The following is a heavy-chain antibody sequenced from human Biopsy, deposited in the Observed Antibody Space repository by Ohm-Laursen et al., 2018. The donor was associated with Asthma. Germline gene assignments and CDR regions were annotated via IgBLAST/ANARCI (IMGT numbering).Heavy chain of an antibody. J-gene: IGHJ6*02. CDR3: ASGPQWSGLDV. D-gene: IGHD2-8*01. CDR2: IPQGGAT. V-gene: IGHV4-34*01. Sequence: TLSLTWAYRGSFRGYVWTWIRQPPGKGLEWIGEIPQGGATTFNPSLKSRVTISIDPSKSQFSLRLTSMTAADTAVYYCASGPQWSGLDVWGQGTTVTVSS. CDR1: RGSFRGYV.